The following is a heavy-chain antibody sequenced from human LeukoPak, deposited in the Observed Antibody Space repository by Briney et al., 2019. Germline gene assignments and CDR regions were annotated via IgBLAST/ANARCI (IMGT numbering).Heavy chain of an antibody. Sequence: PGRSLSLSCAASGFTFSSYGMHWVRQAPGKGLEWVAVIWYDGSNKYYADSVKGRFTIYRDNYKNTLYLQMNSLRAEDTAVYYCAKSGDDYSDYYWGQGTLVTVSS. J-gene: IGHJ4*02. V-gene: IGHV3-33*06. D-gene: IGHD4-11*01. CDR1: GFTFSSYG. CDR2: IWYDGSNK. CDR3: AKSGDDYSDYY.